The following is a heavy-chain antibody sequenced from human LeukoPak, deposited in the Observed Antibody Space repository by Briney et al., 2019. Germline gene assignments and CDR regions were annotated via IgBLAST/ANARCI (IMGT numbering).Heavy chain of an antibody. CDR3: AKAWIQLYDAFDI. J-gene: IGHJ3*02. CDR1: GFTFSSYS. V-gene: IGHV3-21*04. CDR2: ISSSSSYI. D-gene: IGHD5-18*01. Sequence: GGSLRLSCAASGFTFSSYSMNWVRQAPGKGLEWVSSISSSSSYIYYADSVKGRFTISRDNSKNTLYLQMNSLRAEDTAVYYCAKAWIQLYDAFDIWGQGTMVTVSS.